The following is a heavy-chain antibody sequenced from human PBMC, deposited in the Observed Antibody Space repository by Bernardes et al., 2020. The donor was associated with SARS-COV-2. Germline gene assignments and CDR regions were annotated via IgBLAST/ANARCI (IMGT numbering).Heavy chain of an antibody. D-gene: IGHD3-22*01. CDR1: GFTSSNYA. CDR2: IRSTSSYT. J-gene: IGHJ3*02. CDR3: ARTQSGGYYGDALKI. Sequence: GGSLRLSCAASGFTSSNYAMNWVRQAPGKGLEWVSSIRSTSSYTYYADSVRSRNTIYRDTTKNLLYLQVNSLRAEDTAVYYCARTQSGGYYGDALKIWGQGTGVTCSS. V-gene: IGHV3-21*04.